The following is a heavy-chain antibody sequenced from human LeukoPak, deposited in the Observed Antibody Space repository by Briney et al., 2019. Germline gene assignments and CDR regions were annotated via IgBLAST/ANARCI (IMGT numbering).Heavy chain of an antibody. D-gene: IGHD3-10*01. V-gene: IGHV4-4*07. CDR1: GGSISSYY. Sequence: SETLSLTCTVSGGSISSYYWSWIRQPAGKGLEWIGRIYTSGSTNYNPSLNSRVTISVDTSKNQCSLKLTPVTAADTAVYYCARHYGSGMDYFDPWGQGTLVTVSS. CDR3: ARHYGSGMDYFDP. J-gene: IGHJ5*02. CDR2: IYTSGST.